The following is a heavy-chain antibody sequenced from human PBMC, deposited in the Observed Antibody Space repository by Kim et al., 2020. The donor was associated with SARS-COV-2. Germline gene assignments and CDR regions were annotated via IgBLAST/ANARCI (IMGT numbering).Heavy chain of an antibody. CDR1: GFTFSSYA. V-gene: IGHV3-30*04. D-gene: IGHD3-16*01. J-gene: IGHJ4*02. CDR2: ISYDGSNK. CDR3: ARDRGPKGGRWLNPQDY. Sequence: GGSLRLSCAASGFTFSSYAMHWVRQAPGKGLEWVAVISYDGSNKYYADSVKGRFTISRDNSKNTLYLQMNSLRAEDTAVYYCARDRGPKGGRWLNPQDYWGQGTLVTVSS.